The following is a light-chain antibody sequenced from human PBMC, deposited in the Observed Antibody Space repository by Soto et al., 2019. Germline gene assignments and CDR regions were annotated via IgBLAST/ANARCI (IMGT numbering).Light chain of an antibody. CDR1: SSDVGNYNL. V-gene: IGLV2-23*01. Sequence: QSALTQPASVSGSPGQSITISCTGTSSDVGNYNLVSWYQQHPGKAPKVMISEDTRRPSGVSNRFSGSKSGNTASLTISGLQAEDEADYYCCSYAGSSAYYVFGSGTKLTVL. CDR3: CSYAGSSAYYV. J-gene: IGLJ1*01. CDR2: EDT.